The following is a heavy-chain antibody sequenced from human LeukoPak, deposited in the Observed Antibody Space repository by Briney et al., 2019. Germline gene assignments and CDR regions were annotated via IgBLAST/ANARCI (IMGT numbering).Heavy chain of an antibody. CDR2: IYHSEST. V-gene: IGHV4-38-2*01. D-gene: IGHD5-12*01. Sequence: PSETLSLTCAVSGYSISSGYYWGWIRQPPGKGLEWIGSIYHSESTYYNPSLKSRVTISVDTSKNQFSLKLSSVTAADTAVYYCARPIYSGYDSVYYMDVWGKGTTVTVSS. J-gene: IGHJ6*03. CDR1: GYSISSGYY. CDR3: ARPIYSGYDSVYYMDV.